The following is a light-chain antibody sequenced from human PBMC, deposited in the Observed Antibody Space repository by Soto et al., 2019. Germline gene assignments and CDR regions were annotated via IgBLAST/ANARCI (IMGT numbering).Light chain of an antibody. V-gene: IGKV1-5*01. CDR3: QQYNSYWT. J-gene: IGKJ1*01. Sequence: DIRMTQSPSTLSAPVGDRVTITCRASQSISSWLAWYQQKPGKAPKLLIYDASSLESGVPSRFSGSGSGTEFTLTISSLQPDDFATYYCQQYNSYWTFGQGTKVDIK. CDR1: QSISSW. CDR2: DAS.